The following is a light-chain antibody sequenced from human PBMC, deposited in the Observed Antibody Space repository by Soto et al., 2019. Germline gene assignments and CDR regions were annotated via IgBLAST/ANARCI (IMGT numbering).Light chain of an antibody. CDR1: QDISTY. CDR2: AAS. V-gene: IGKV1-16*01. CDR3: LQYKIYPLT. Sequence: DIQMTQSPSSLSASVGDTVTITCRASQDISTYLPWFQEKPGKAPKSLISAASSFQSGVSSRYSGSGSGTDLAHTISSLQPEDFATYYCLQYKIYPLTLGGGTKVEI. J-gene: IGKJ4*01.